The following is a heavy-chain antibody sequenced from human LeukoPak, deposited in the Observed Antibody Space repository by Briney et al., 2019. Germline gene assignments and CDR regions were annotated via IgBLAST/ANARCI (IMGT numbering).Heavy chain of an antibody. Sequence: PGASLRLSCAASGFTFSNYGMNWVRQAPGKGLEWVSRISGSDSSTYYADSVRGRFTISRDTSKNTLYLQMNSLRAEDTAVYYCAKDATYYYDSIAFDIWGQGTMVTVSS. V-gene: IGHV3-23*01. CDR3: AKDATYYYDSIAFDI. J-gene: IGHJ3*02. CDR2: ISGSDSST. CDR1: GFTFSNYG. D-gene: IGHD3-22*01.